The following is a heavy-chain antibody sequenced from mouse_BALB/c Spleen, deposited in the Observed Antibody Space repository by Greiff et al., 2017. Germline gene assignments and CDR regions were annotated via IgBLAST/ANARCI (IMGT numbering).Heavy chain of an antibody. CDR1: GYTFTSYW. D-gene: IGHD2-14*01. Sequence: VQLQQSGTVLARPGASVKMSCKASGYTFTSYWMHWVKQRPGQGLEWIGAIYPGNSDTSYNQKFKGKAKLTAVTSTSTAYMELSSLTNVDSAVYYCTRGDMYDEGDYYAMDYWGQGTSVTFSS. V-gene: IGHV1-5*01. J-gene: IGHJ4*01. CDR3: TRGDMYDEGDYYAMDY. CDR2: IYPGNSDT.